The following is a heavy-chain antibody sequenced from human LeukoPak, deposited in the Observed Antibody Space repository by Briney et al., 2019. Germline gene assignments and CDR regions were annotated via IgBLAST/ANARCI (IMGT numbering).Heavy chain of an antibody. D-gene: IGHD6-19*01. CDR2: ISSSSSYI. Sequence: GGSLRLSCAASGFTFSSYSMNWVRQAPGKGLEWVSSISSSSSYIYYADSVKGRFTISRDNAKNSLYLQMNSLRAEDTAVYYCARGLLAVARSGAFDTWGQGTMVTVSS. CDR3: ARGLLAVARSGAFDT. CDR1: GFTFSSYS. J-gene: IGHJ3*02. V-gene: IGHV3-21*01.